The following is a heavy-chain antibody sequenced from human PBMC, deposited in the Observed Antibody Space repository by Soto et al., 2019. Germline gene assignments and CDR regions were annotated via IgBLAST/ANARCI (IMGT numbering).Heavy chain of an antibody. CDR1: GYTFTSYG. Sequence: ASVKVSCKASGYTFTSYGISWVRQAPGQGLEWMGWISAYNGNTNYAQKLQGRVTMTTDTSTSTAYMELRSLRSDDTAVYYCARDWTKDIVVVPAPSYYGMDVWGQGTTVTVSS. D-gene: IGHD2-2*01. CDR3: ARDWTKDIVVVPAPSYYGMDV. V-gene: IGHV1-18*01. CDR2: ISAYNGNT. J-gene: IGHJ6*02.